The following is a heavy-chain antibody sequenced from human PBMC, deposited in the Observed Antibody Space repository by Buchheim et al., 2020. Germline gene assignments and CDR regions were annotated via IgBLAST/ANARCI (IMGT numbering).Heavy chain of an antibody. J-gene: IGHJ6*02. CDR2: ISYDGRNE. CDR3: ARDLCGIYYYGIDV. V-gene: IGHV3-30*04. D-gene: IGHD2/OR15-2a*01. CDR1: GFAFSNYA. Sequence: QVQLVESGGGVVQPGGSLRLSCAASGFAFSNYAMQWVRQAPGKGLEWVAVISYDGRNEYYGDSVRGRFTISRDNSKSMLYLQMNSLRAEDTAVYYCARDLCGIYYYGIDVWGQGT.